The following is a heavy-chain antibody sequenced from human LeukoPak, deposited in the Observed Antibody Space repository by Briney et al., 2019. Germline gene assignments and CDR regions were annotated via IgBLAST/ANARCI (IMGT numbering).Heavy chain of an antibody. D-gene: IGHD6-19*01. CDR1: GFTFSNYW. J-gene: IGHJ4*02. CDR2: INGDGRST. V-gene: IGHV3-74*01. CDR3: AFEPGIAVADGLN. Sequence: GGSLRLSCAASGFTFSNYWMHWVRQAPGKGLVWVSRINGDGRSTTYADSVKGRFTISRDNAENTLYLQMNSLRAEDTAVYYCAFEPGIAVADGLNWGQGTLVTVSS.